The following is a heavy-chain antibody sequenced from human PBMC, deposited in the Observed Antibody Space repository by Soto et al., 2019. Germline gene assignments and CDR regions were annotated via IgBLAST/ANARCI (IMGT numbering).Heavy chain of an antibody. CDR3: ARPYSSSWHGRAPFDC. D-gene: IGHD6-13*01. V-gene: IGHV1-3*01. Sequence: QVQLVQSGAEVKKPGASVKVSCKASGYTFTSYAMHWVRQAPGQRLEWMGWINAGNGNTKYSQKFQGRVTITRDTSASTAYMELSSLRSEDTAVYYCARPYSSSWHGRAPFDCWGQGTLVTVSS. CDR1: GYTFTSYA. CDR2: INAGNGNT. J-gene: IGHJ4*02.